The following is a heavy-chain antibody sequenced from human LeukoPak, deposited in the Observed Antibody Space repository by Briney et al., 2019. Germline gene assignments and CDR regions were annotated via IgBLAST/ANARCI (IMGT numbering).Heavy chain of an antibody. CDR3: ARSIAVAGTGDY. D-gene: IGHD6-19*01. CDR2: INHSGST. V-gene: IGHV4-34*01. J-gene: IGHJ4*02. CDR1: GGSFSGYY. Sequence: SETLSLTCAVYGGSFSGYYWSWIRRPPGKGLEWIGEINHSGSTNYNPSLKSRVTISVDTSKNQFSLKLSSVTAADTAVYYCARSIAVAGTGDYWGQGTLVTVSS.